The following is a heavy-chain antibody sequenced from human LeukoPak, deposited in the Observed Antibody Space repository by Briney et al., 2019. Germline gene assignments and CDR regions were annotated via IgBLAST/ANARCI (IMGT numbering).Heavy chain of an antibody. CDR1: GFTFGDYY. CDR2: ISSSGSTI. D-gene: IGHD1-20*01. CDR3: ARDREGITGKDWYYYGMDV. V-gene: IGHV3-11*01. Sequence: GGSLRLSCAASGFTFGDYYMSWIRQAPGKGLEWVSYISSSGSTIYYADSVKGRFTISRDNAKDSLYLQMNSLRAEDTAVYYCARDREGITGKDWYYYGMDVWGQGTTVTASS. J-gene: IGHJ6*02.